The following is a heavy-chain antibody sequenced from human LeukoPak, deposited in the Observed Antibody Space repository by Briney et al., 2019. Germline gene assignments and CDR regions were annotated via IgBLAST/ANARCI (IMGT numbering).Heavy chain of an antibody. J-gene: IGHJ5*02. Sequence: GASVKVSCKASGYTFASYYMHWVRQAPGQGLEWMGIINPSGGSTSYAQKFQGRVTMTRDMSTSTVYMELSSLRSEDTAVYYCARGTSWQQPPFDPWGQGTLVTVSS. CDR2: INPSGGST. CDR3: ARGTSWQQPPFDP. V-gene: IGHV1-46*01. CDR1: GYTFASYY. D-gene: IGHD6-13*01.